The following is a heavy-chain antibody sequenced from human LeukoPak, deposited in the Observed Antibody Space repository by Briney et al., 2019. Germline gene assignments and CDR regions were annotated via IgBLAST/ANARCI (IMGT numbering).Heavy chain of an antibody. CDR1: GFTFSDYW. J-gene: IGHJ4*02. V-gene: IGHV3-7*01. CDR2: IKQDGGQR. CDR3: ARRGGSSSRRSPIDY. Sequence: EGSLRLSCTASGFTFSDYWMTWVRQAPGKGPEWVASIKQDGGQRYYVDSVRGRFTISRDNAKNSLFLQMNGLRAEDTAVYYCARRGGSSSRRSPIDYWGQGTLVTVSS. D-gene: IGHD6-6*01.